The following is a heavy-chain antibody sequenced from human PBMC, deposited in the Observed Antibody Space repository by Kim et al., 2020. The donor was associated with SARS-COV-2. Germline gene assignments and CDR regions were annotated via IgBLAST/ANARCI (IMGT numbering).Heavy chain of an antibody. CDR3: ARGCLAAAGTGWFDP. CDR2: INPSGST. Sequence: SETLSLTCAVYGWSFSGYYWSWIRQPPGKGLEWIGEINPSGSTNYNPSLKSRVTISVDTSKNQFSLKLSSVTAGDTAVYYCARGCLAAAGTGWFDPWGQGTLVTVSS. D-gene: IGHD6-13*01. V-gene: IGHV4-34*01. J-gene: IGHJ5*02. CDR1: GWSFSGYY.